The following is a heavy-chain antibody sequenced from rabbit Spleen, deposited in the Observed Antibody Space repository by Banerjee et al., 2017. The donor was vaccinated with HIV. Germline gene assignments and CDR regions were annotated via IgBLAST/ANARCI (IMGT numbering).Heavy chain of an antibody. Sequence: EESGGDLVKPGASLTLTCTASGFSFSSYYWICWVRQAPGKGPEWIACIYNGDGTTYYARWVNGRFTISRSTSLNTVTLQMTSLTAADTATYFCARNYVNVFDPWGQGTLVTVS. CDR1: GFSFSSYY. V-gene: IGHV1S47*01. D-gene: IGHD1-1*01. J-gene: IGHJ2*01. CDR2: IYNGDGTT. CDR3: ARNYVNVFDP.